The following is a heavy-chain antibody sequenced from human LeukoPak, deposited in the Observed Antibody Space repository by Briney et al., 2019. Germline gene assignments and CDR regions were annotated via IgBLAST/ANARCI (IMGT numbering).Heavy chain of an antibody. V-gene: IGHV4-61*01. CDR3: ARGGQLWPRDDY. J-gene: IGHJ4*02. CDR2: ISYSGST. CDR1: GGSVSSGSYY. D-gene: IGHD3-16*01. Sequence: SETLSLACTVSGGSVSSGSYYWSWIRQPPGKGLEWIGYISYSGSTNYNPSLKSRVTISADTSKNQFSLKLSSVTAADTAVYYCARGGQLWPRDDYWGQGTLVTVSS.